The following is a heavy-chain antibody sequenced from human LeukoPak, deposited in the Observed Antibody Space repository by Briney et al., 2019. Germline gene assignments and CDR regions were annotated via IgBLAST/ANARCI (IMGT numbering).Heavy chain of an antibody. V-gene: IGHV3-21*01. CDR2: ISSSSSYI. Sequence: PGGSLRLSCAASGFTFSSYSMNWVRQAPGKGLEWVSSISSSSSYIYYADSVKGRFTISRDNAKNSPYLQMNSLRAEDTAVYYCARVDGQINRLDYWGQGTLVTVSS. D-gene: IGHD5-24*01. CDR1: GFTFSSYS. J-gene: IGHJ4*02. CDR3: ARVDGQINRLDY.